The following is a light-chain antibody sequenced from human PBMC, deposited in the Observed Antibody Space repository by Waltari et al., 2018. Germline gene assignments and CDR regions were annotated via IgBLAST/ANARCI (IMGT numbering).Light chain of an antibody. CDR3: QTGGFGIWV. CDR1: SGHSSYA. V-gene: IGLV4-69*01. Sequence: LMLTQSPSASASLGASVKLTCTLSSGHSSYAIAWHQQQPAKGPRYLMKVNSEGSHIKGDGIPDRFSGSSSGAERYLPLSILQSEDEADYYCQTGGFGIWVFGGGTKLTVL. CDR2: VNSEGSH. J-gene: IGLJ3*02.